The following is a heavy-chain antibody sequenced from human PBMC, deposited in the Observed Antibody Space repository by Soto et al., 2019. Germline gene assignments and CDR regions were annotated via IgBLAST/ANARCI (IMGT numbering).Heavy chain of an antibody. J-gene: IGHJ4*02. CDR2: IDWDDDK. CDR3: ARGSGGYSTLLHFDY. D-gene: IGHD6-13*01. CDR1: GFSLSTSGMC. V-gene: IGHV2-70*11. Sequence: GSGPTLVNPTQTLTLACTFSGFSLSTSGMCVSWIRQPPGKALEWLARIDWDDDKYYSTSLKTRLTISKDTSKNQVVLTMTNMDPVDTATYYCARGSGGYSTLLHFDYWGQGTLVTVSS.